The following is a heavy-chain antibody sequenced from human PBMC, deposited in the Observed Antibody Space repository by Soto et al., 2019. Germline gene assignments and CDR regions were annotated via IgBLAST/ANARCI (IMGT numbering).Heavy chain of an antibody. CDR3: ASQATGWYPDY. D-gene: IGHD6-19*01. CDR2: IYDSGST. Sequence: QVELQESGPGLVKPSQTLSLTCTVSGGSISSGGYYWSWVRQHPGKGLEWIGYIYDSGSTYYNPCIQIRVTISVDESKNQFPLKLTSVPAADTAVHYCASQATGWYPDYWGQGTLVTVSS. CDR1: GGSISSGGYY. V-gene: IGHV4-31*03. J-gene: IGHJ4*02.